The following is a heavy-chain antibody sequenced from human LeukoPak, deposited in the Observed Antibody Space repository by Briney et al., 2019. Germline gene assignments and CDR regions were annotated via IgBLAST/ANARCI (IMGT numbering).Heavy chain of an antibody. V-gene: IGHV1-46*01. J-gene: IGHJ4*02. D-gene: IGHD6-13*01. CDR1: GYTFTSYY. CDR2: NNPSGGST. Sequence: ASVKVSCKASGYTFTSYYMHWVRQAPGQGLEWMGINNPSGGSTSYAQKFQGRVTMTRDTSTSTVYMELSSLRSEDTAVYYCARDRVAAAGTRAENFDYWGQGTLVTVSS. CDR3: ARDRVAAAGTRAENFDY.